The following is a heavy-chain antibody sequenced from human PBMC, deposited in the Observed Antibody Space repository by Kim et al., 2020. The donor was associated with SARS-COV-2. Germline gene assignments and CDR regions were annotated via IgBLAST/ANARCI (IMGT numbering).Heavy chain of an antibody. D-gene: IGHD3-22*01. V-gene: IGHV3-23*01. Sequence: GGSLRLSCAPSGFSFSAYAMTWVRHVPQKGLEWVATIGGSGQSTNYVDSVKGRFIISRDNDKNVLYLQMNNVRAEDTALYYCAKGSHATKYYYDSSGYPEAYDYWGQETQVTVSS. CDR3: AKGSHATKYYYDSSGYPEAYDY. J-gene: IGHJ4*02. CDR1: GFSFSAYA. CDR2: IGGSGQST.